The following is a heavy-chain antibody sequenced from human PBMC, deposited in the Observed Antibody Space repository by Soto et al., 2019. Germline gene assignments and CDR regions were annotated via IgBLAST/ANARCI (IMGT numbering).Heavy chain of an antibody. CDR1: GFTFTSYG. Sequence: QVQLVQSGGEVKKPGASVKVSCKTSGFTFTSYGVTWVRQAPGQGLEWMGWISAYTGNTNYAQKFQGRVTMTTDTSTSTAYMEVKTLRSDDTALYYCARAGVATIDYWGQGTLVTVSS. D-gene: IGHD5-12*01. J-gene: IGHJ4*02. V-gene: IGHV1-18*01. CDR2: ISAYTGNT. CDR3: ARAGVATIDY.